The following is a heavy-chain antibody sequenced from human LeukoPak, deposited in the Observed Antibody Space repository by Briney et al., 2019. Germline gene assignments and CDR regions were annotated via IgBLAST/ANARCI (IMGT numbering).Heavy chain of an antibody. V-gene: IGHV3-53*01. D-gene: IGHD4-23*01. CDR3: ATSPAVAS. Sequence: SGGSLRLSCAASGFTVSNNYMTWVRQAPGKGLEWVPLIYSGGTTFYTDSVKGRFTISRDSSKNTLYLQMNNLKAEDTAVYYCATSPAVASWGQGTLVTVSS. CDR2: IYSGGTT. CDR1: GFTVSNNY. J-gene: IGHJ5*02.